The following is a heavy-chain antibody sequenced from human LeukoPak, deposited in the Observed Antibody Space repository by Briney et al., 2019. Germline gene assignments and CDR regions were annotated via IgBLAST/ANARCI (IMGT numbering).Heavy chain of an antibody. Sequence: PSETLSLTCTVSGGSISSSSYFWGWIREPPGKGLEWIGNIYFSGTTYYNPSLKSRVTIFVDTSKNQFSLKLSSVTAADTAVYYCARLCDFWSGCYMDVWGKGTPVTVSS. CDR1: GGSISSSSYF. D-gene: IGHD3-3*01. CDR2: IYFSGTT. J-gene: IGHJ6*03. CDR3: ARLCDFWSGCYMDV. V-gene: IGHV4-39*01.